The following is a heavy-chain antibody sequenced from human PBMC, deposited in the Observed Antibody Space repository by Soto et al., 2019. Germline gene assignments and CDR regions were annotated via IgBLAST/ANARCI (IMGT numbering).Heavy chain of an antibody. Sequence: PSETLSLTCTVSGGSISSGDYYWSWIRQPPGKGLEWIGYIYYSGSTYYNPSLKSRVTISVDTSKNQFSLKLSSVTAADTAVYYCAKRNGSGWYSHGMDVWGQGTTVTVSS. CDR1: GGSISSGDYY. CDR2: IYYSGST. J-gene: IGHJ6*02. V-gene: IGHV4-30-4*01. D-gene: IGHD6-19*01. CDR3: AKRNGSGWYSHGMDV.